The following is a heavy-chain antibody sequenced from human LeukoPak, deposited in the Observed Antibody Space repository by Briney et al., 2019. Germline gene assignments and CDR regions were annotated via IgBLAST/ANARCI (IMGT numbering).Heavy chain of an antibody. J-gene: IGHJ6*03. V-gene: IGHV4-39*01. CDR1: GGSINGSSYF. CDR3: ARSGQYCSGTSCYYYYYMDV. CDR2: IYYSGRT. Sequence: SETLSLTCTVSGGSINGSSYFWGWIRQPPGKGLEWIATIYYSGRTYYNPSLQSRVIISVDTSKNQFSLKLSAVTAADTAVYYCARSGQYCSGTSCYYYYYMDVWGKGTTVIVSS. D-gene: IGHD2-2*01.